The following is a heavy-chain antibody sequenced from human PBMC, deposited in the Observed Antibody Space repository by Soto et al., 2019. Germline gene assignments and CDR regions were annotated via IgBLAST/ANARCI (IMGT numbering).Heavy chain of an antibody. D-gene: IGHD3-9*01. CDR3: ARESQGKSYFFCFAWLYY. CDR1: SDSISGLS. Sequence: PSETMSRNCPVSSDSISGLSWTWIRQPAGQGLEWIARIYSSGETNYNPSRPGRVIMSLETSKNQFSLKLTSVTAADTAVYYYARESQGKSYFFCFAWLYYWGQGTLVRVS. J-gene: IGHJ4*02. CDR2: IYSSGET. V-gene: IGHV4-4*07.